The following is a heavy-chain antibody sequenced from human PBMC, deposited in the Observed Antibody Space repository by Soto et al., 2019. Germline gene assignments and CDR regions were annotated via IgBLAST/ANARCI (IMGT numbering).Heavy chain of an antibody. D-gene: IGHD5-12*01. Sequence: QLQLAQSGAEVERPGASVRVSCKAYGYAFSKYGISWIRKAPGQGLEWMGWIRPDTGDTNYAQKFQGRVTMTTDTSSNTAYMELRSLRADDTAMYYCATSYDSGFDPWGQGTLVSVSS. CDR1: GYAFSKYG. CDR2: IRPDTGDT. CDR3: ATSYDSGFDP. J-gene: IGHJ5*02. V-gene: IGHV1-18*04.